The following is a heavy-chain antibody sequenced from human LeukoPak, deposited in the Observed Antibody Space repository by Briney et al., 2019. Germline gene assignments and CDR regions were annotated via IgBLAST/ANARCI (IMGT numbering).Heavy chain of an antibody. CDR1: GFTFSSYA. D-gene: IGHD3-3*01. J-gene: IGHJ6*02. CDR3: ASTIYDFWSGYTKHPPRYGMDV. V-gene: IGHV3-23*01. CDR2: ISGSGGST. Sequence: PGGSLRLSCAASGFTFSSYAMSWVRQAPGKGLEWVSAISGSGGSTYYADSVKGRFTISRDNSKNTLYLQMNSLRAEDTAVYYCASTIYDFWSGYTKHPPRYGMDVWGQGTTVTVSS.